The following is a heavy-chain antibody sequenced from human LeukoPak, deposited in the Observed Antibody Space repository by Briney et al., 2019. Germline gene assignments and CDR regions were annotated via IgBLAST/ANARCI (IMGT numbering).Heavy chain of an antibody. Sequence: GASVKVSCKASGYTFTGYYMHWVRQAPGQGLEWMGWINPNSGGTNYAQKFQGRVTMTRDTSISTAYMELSRLRSDDTAVYYCARAGYGGGYYYYYYMDVWGKGTTVTVSS. D-gene: IGHD4-23*01. CDR3: ARAGYGGGYYYYYYMDV. CDR2: INPNSGGT. J-gene: IGHJ6*03. V-gene: IGHV1-2*02. CDR1: GYTFTGYY.